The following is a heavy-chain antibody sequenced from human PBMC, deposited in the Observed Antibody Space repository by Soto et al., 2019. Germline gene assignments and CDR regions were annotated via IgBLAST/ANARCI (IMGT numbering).Heavy chain of an antibody. J-gene: IGHJ6*02. Sequence: SETLSLTCTVSGVSISSGGYYWGWIRQPPGKGLEWIGEINHSGSTNYNPSLKSRVTISLDTSKNQFSLKLSSVTAADTAVYYCAGQPTAGIYYDLGSYYYYYAMDVWSQGTTVTVSS. CDR1: GVSISSGGYY. CDR2: INHSGST. CDR3: AGQPTAGIYYDLGSYYYYYAMDV. D-gene: IGHD3-10*01. V-gene: IGHV4-30-4*08.